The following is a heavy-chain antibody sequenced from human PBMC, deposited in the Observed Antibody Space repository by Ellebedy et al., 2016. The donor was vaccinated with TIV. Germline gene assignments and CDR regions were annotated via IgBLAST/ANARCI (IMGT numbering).Heavy chain of an antibody. CDR1: GFTFSSYD. CDR3: ASHEGEDYGDYALDY. V-gene: IGHV3-30-3*01. CDR2: ISYDGNNK. Sequence: GESLKISXAASGFTFSSYDMHWVRQAPGKGLEWVAVISYDGNNKYYADSVKGRFTISRDNSKNTLYLQMNSLRAEDTAVYYCASHEGEDYGDYALDYWGQGTLVTVSS. J-gene: IGHJ4*02. D-gene: IGHD4-17*01.